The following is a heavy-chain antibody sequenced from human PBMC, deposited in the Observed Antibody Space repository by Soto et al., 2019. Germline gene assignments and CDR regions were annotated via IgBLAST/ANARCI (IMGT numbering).Heavy chain of an antibody. D-gene: IGHD2-15*01. CDR2: IYYSGST. J-gene: IGHJ4*02. V-gene: IGHV4-39*01. CDR3: ARHTPAISISDH. Sequence: PSETLSLTCTVSGGSISSGGYYWGWFRQPPGKGLEWIGSIYYSGSTYYNPSLKSRVTISVDTSKNQFSLKLSSVTAADTAVYYCARHTPAISISDHWGQGTLVTVS. CDR1: GGSISSGGYY.